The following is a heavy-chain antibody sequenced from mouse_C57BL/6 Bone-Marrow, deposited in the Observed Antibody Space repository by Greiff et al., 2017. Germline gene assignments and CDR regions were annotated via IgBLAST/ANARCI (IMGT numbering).Heavy chain of an antibody. J-gene: IGHJ1*03. D-gene: IGHD1-1*01. CDR3: ARWGLEYYGSSYFHWSGDV. CDR2: IDPSDSET. Sequence: QVQLQQPGAELVRPGSSVKLSCKASGYTFTSYWMHWVKQRPIQGLEWIGNIDPSDSETHYNQKFKDKATLTVDKSSSTAYMHLSSLTSEDSAVLYCARWGLEYYGSSYFHWSGDVWYTGTAVTVTA. CDR1: GYTFTSYW. V-gene: IGHV1-52*01.